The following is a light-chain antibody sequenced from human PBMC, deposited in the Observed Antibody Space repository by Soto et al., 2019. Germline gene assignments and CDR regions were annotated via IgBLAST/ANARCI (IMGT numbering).Light chain of an antibody. Sequence: QSVLTQPPSVSAALGQKVTISCSGSSSNIGNNYVSWYQQLPGTAPKLLIYDSNKRPSGIPDRFSGSKSGTSATLGITGLQTGDEAGYYCGTWDNSLSAVVFGGGTKVTVL. CDR1: SSNIGNNY. V-gene: IGLV1-51*01. CDR3: GTWDNSLSAVV. J-gene: IGLJ2*01. CDR2: DSN.